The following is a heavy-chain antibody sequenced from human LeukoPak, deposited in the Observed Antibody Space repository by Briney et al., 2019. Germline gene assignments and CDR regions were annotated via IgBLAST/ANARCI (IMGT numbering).Heavy chain of an antibody. V-gene: IGHV3-48*02. CDR3: ASSGSYRFDY. D-gene: IGHD1-26*01. CDR2: ISTSGSAM. CDR1: GFTFSRYT. J-gene: IGHJ4*02. Sequence: TGGSLRLSCAASGFTFSRYTMNWVRQAPGKGLEWVSHISTSGSAMYYADSVKGRFTISRDNAKDLLYLQMNSLRDEDTAVYYCASSGSYRFDYWGQGTLVTVSS.